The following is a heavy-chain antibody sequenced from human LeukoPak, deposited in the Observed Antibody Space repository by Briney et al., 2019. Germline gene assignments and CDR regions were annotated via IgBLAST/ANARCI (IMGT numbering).Heavy chain of an antibody. V-gene: IGHV4-4*02. D-gene: IGHD1-26*01. J-gene: IGHJ4*02. CDR2: IYYSGST. CDR1: GFTFSNAW. Sequence: PGGPLRLSCAASGFTFSNAWMSWVRQAPGKGLEWIGSIYYSGSTYYNPSLKSRVTISVDKSKNQFSLKLSSVTAADTAVYYCARGAIVGASFDYWGQGTLVTVSS. CDR3: ARGAIVGASFDY.